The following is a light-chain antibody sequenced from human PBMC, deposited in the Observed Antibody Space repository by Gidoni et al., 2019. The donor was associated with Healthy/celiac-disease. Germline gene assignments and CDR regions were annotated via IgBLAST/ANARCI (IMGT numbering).Light chain of an antibody. CDR1: SSDVGGYNY. Sequence: QSALTQPASVSGSPGQSITISCTGTSSDVGGYNYVSWYQQHPGKAPKLMIYEVSNRPSGVSTRFSGSKSGNTASLTISGLQAEDEADYYCSSYSSSSTVYVVFGGGTKLTVL. J-gene: IGLJ2*01. CDR3: SSYSSSSTVYVV. V-gene: IGLV2-14*01. CDR2: EVS.